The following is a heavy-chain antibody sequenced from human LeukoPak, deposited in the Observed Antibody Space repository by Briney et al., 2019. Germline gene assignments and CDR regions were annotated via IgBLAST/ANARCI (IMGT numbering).Heavy chain of an antibody. CDR1: GFTFSDYA. D-gene: IGHD6-13*01. V-gene: IGHV3-74*01. CDR3: AKGGSSSPRSTFDY. J-gene: IGHJ4*02. Sequence: GGSLRLSCVASGFTFSDYAMNWVRQAPGKGLVWVSHINGDGSTTSYADSVKGRFTISRDNAKNTVYLQMNSLRAEDTAVYYCAKGGSSSPRSTFDYWGQGTLLTVSS. CDR2: INGDGSTT.